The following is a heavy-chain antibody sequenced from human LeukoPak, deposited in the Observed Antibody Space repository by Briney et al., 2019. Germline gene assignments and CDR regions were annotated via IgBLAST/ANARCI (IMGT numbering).Heavy chain of an antibody. CDR2: INSSSPTL. CDR1: GFTLSTYS. V-gene: IGHV3-48*01. Sequence: GGSLRLSCAGSGFTLSTYSMNWVRQAPRKGLEWVSYINSSSPTLHYADSVKGRFTISRDNAKNSLYLQMNSLITEDTAVYYCGRGRLVVVQDAMGEDHYYMDVWGKGTTVTVSS. CDR3: GRGRLVVVQDAMGEDHYYMDV. J-gene: IGHJ6*03. D-gene: IGHD2-2*01.